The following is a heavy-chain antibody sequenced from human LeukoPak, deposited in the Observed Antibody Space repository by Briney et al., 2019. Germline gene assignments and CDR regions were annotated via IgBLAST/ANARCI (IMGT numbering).Heavy chain of an antibody. CDR1: GFTFSSYG. Sequence: GGSLRLSCAASGFTFSSYGMHWVRQAPGKGLEWVAFMRYDGSNKYYADSVKGRFTISRDNSKNTLYLQMNSLRAEDTAVYYCAKPDIVVVPAASDYWGQGTLVTVSS. CDR3: AKPDIVVVPAASDY. V-gene: IGHV3-30*02. J-gene: IGHJ4*02. D-gene: IGHD2-2*01. CDR2: MRYDGSNK.